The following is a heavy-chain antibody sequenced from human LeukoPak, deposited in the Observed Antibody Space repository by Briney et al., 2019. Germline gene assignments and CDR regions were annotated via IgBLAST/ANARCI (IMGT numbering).Heavy chain of an antibody. D-gene: IGHD2-15*01. J-gene: IGHJ4*02. V-gene: IGHV1-8*01. Sequence: ASVKVSCKASGYTFTSYDINWVRQATGQGLEWMGWMNPNSGNTGYAQKFQGRVTMTRNTSISTAYMELSSLRSEDTAVYYCARASPQHCSGGSCSVPQRLGYYFDYWGQGTLVTVSS. CDR1: GYTFTSYD. CDR3: ARASPQHCSGGSCSVPQRLGYYFDY. CDR2: MNPNSGNT.